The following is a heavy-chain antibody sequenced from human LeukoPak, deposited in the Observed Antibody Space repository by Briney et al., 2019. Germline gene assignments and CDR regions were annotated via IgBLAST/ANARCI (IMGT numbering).Heavy chain of an antibody. V-gene: IGHV3-21*01. D-gene: IGHD2-15*01. CDR3: AREWGGYCSGGSCSYFDY. CDR2: ISSSSSYI. J-gene: IGHJ4*02. CDR1: GFTFSSYA. Sequence: PGGSLRLSCAASGFTFSSYAMHWVRQAPGKGLEWVSSISSSSSYIYYADSVKGRFTISRDNAKNSLYLQMNSLRAEDTAVYYCAREWGGYCSGGSCSYFDYWGQGTLVTVSS.